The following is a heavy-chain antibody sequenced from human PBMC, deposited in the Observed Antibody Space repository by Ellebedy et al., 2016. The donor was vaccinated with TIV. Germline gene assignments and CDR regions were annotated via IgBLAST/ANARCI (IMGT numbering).Heavy chain of an antibody. Sequence: GESLKISCAGSGFTFSSYWMSWVRQAPGKGLEWVANIKQDGSEKYYVDSVKGRFTVSRDNSKSTLYLQMDTLRAEDTAVYFCAKKADKYGRSTGYPDYWGQGTQVTVSA. CDR2: IKQDGSEK. D-gene: IGHD1-26*01. V-gene: IGHV3-7*03. J-gene: IGHJ4*02. CDR1: GFTFSSYW. CDR3: AKKADKYGRSTGYPDY.